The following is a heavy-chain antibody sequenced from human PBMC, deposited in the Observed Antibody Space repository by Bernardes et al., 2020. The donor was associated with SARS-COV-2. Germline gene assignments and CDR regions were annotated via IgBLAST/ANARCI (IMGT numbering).Heavy chain of an antibody. J-gene: IGHJ5*02. CDR1: GGSFRGSY. V-gene: IGHV4-34*01. CDR2: INHRGNT. Sequence: SATLSLTCAVYGGSFRGSYWSWIRQSPGPGLEWIGEINHRGNTNYNPSLKSRVSISVDTSKNQFSLKLSSVTAADTAVYYCARGQYCSSTSCPGLGWFDPWGQGTLVTVSS. D-gene: IGHD2-2*01. CDR3: ARGQYCSSTSCPGLGWFDP.